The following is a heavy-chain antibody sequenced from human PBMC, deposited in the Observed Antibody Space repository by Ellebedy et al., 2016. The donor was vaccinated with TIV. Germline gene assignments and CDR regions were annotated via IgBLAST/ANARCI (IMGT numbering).Heavy chain of an antibody. CDR3: GRGGTYAVY. D-gene: IGHD1-26*01. CDR1: GFTFSNFW. Sequence: PGGSLRLSCAASGFTFSNFWMHWVRQVPGKGLEWVSRISDDGSSTSYADSVKGRFTISRDNAKNTLYLQMNSLGAEDTAVYYCGRGGTYAVYWGQGTLVTVSS. V-gene: IGHV3-74*01. CDR2: ISDDGSST. J-gene: IGHJ4*02.